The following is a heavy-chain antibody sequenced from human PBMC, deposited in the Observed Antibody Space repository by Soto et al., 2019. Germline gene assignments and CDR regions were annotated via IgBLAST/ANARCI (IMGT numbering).Heavy chain of an antibody. CDR2: ISGNSGTT. V-gene: IGHV3-23*01. J-gene: IGHJ4*02. D-gene: IGHD3-3*01. Sequence: EVQLLESGGDFKQPGGSLRLSCEGSGFNFSNYALNWVRQAPGKRLEWVSVISGNSGTTYYAASVKGRFTISRDNSKKTLYLQRNSLRADDTAVYYCAKGRTITVFGVMTPFDSWGQGTLVNVSS. CDR3: AKGRTITVFGVMTPFDS. CDR1: GFNFSNYA.